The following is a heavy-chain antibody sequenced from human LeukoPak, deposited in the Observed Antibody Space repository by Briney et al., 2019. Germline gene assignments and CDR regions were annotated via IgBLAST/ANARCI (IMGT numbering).Heavy chain of an antibody. D-gene: IGHD6-25*01. Sequence: PPETLSLTCTVSGGSISSYYWSWIRQPPGKGLEWIGYIYYSGSTNYNPSLKSRVTISVDTSKNQFSLKLSSVTAADTAVYYCARHGTASDYWGQGTLVTVSS. CDR2: IYYSGST. CDR1: GGSISSYY. CDR3: ARHGTASDY. V-gene: IGHV4-59*01. J-gene: IGHJ4*02.